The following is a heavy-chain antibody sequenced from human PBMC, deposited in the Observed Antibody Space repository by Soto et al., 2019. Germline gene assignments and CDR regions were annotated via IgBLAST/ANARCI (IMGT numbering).Heavy chain of an antibody. CDR3: ARQYCSGGSCYSEDYYYGMDV. Sequence: PRESLKISCKGSGYSFTSYWIGWVRQMPGKGLEWMGIIYPGDSDTRYSPSFQGQVTISADKSISTAHLQWSSLKASDTAMYYCARQYCSGGSCYSEDYYYGMDVWGQGTTVTVSS. D-gene: IGHD2-15*01. CDR1: GYSFTSYW. J-gene: IGHJ6*02. V-gene: IGHV5-51*01. CDR2: IYPGDSDT.